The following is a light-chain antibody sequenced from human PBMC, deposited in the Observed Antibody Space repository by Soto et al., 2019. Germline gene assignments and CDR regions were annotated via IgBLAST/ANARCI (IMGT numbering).Light chain of an antibody. CDR3: QRYTCRPLT. CDR1: QGIGST. Sequence: EIGVTQSAAAVSVTAEEVATPACRASQGIGSTLAWYQHKPGQTPRLLIYDASTRATGVPARFSGSGSGTELTLTIISLQSEDFAVYCCQRYTCRPLTFGGGAKV. J-gene: IGKJ4*01. V-gene: IGKV3-15*01. CDR2: DAS.